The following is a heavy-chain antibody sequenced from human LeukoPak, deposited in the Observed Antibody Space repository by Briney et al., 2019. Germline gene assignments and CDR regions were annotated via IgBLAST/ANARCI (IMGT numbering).Heavy chain of an antibody. J-gene: IGHJ4*02. D-gene: IGHD1-26*01. CDR3: ARDVGSTPNWEFDY. V-gene: IGHV1-2*06. CDR2: INANSGVT. Sequence: GASVKVSCKTSGYTFADYFIHWVRQAPGQGLEWMGRINANSGVTEYQQKFQGRVTMTRDTSVSTAYVEVNWLISDDTAIYYCARDVGSTPNWEFDYWGPGTLVTVSS. CDR1: GYTFADYF.